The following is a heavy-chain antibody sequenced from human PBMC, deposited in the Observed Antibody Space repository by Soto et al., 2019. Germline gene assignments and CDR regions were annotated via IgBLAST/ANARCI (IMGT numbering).Heavy chain of an antibody. D-gene: IGHD3-9*01. Sequence: PSETLSLTCTVSGGSISSYYWSWIRQPPGKGLEWIGYIFYSGSTNYNPSLKSRVTISVDTSKNQFSLKLSSVTAADTAVYYCARRYGSAFDIWGHEQMVTVSS. CDR3: ARRYGSAFDI. V-gene: IGHV4-59*01. CDR1: GGSISSYY. J-gene: IGHJ3*02. CDR2: IFYSGST.